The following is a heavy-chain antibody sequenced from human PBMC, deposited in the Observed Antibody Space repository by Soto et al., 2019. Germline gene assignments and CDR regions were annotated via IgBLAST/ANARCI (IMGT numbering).Heavy chain of an antibody. CDR1: GGSISSGGYY. CDR3: ASIGTYYYDSSGHDY. J-gene: IGHJ4*02. D-gene: IGHD3-22*01. V-gene: IGHV4-31*03. Sequence: SETLSLTCTVSGGSISSGGYYWSWIRQHPGKGLEWIGYIYYSGSTYCNPSLKSRVTISVDTSKNQFSLKLSSVTAADTAVYYCASIGTYYYDSSGHDYWGQGTLVTVSS. CDR2: IYYSGST.